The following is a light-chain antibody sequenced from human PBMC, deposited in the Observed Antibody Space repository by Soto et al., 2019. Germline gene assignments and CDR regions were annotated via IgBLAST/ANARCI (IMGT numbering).Light chain of an antibody. CDR1: QSISSR. Sequence: QMTQSPSSLFASVGDRVTITCRASQSISSRLNWYQQKVGQTHRLLIYAASTLQSEVPPRFSGSGSGTEFTLTISGLQREDFATYYCQQSHSAPLTFGGGIKIQI. CDR2: AAS. CDR3: QQSHSAPLT. V-gene: IGKV1-39*01. J-gene: IGKJ4*01.